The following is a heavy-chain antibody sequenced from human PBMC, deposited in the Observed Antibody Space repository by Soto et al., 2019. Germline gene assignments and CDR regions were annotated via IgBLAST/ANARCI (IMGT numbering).Heavy chain of an antibody. CDR2: ISAYNGNT. CDR1: GYTFTSYG. J-gene: IGHJ5*02. V-gene: IGHV1-18*01. D-gene: IGHD3-10*01. Sequence: ASGKVSCKGSGYTFTSYGISWVRQAPGQGLEWMGWISAYNGNTNYAQKLQGRVTMTTDTSTSTAYMELRSLRSDDTAVYYCARDLGVYYHSGNNNWFDPWGQGTLVTVSS. CDR3: ARDLGVYYHSGNNNWFDP.